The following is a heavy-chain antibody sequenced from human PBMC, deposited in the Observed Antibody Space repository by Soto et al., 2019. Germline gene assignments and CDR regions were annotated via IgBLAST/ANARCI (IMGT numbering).Heavy chain of an antibody. CDR2: ISGSGGST. V-gene: IGHV3-23*01. Sequence: EVQLLESGGGLVQPGGSLRLSCAASGFTFSSYAMSWVRQAPGKGLEWVSAISGSGGSTYYADSVKGRFTISRDNSKNTLYLQMNSLRAEDTAVYYCAKERYCSGGSCYSRKGHYFDYWGQGTLVTVSS. J-gene: IGHJ4*02. D-gene: IGHD2-15*01. CDR3: AKERYCSGGSCYSRKGHYFDY. CDR1: GFTFSSYA.